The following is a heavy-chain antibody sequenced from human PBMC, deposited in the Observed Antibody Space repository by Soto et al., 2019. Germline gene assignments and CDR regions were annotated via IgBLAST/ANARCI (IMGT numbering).Heavy chain of an antibody. Sequence: QVQLVQSGAEVKKPGSSVKVSCKASGGTFSSYTISWVRQAPGQGLERMGRIIPILGIANYAQKFQGRVTITADKSTSTAYMELSSLRSEDTAVYYCARTVDTAMVTPSWYFDLWGRGTLVTVSS. CDR3: ARTVDTAMVTPSWYFDL. CDR1: GGTFSSYT. D-gene: IGHD5-18*01. J-gene: IGHJ2*01. CDR2: IIPILGIA. V-gene: IGHV1-69*02.